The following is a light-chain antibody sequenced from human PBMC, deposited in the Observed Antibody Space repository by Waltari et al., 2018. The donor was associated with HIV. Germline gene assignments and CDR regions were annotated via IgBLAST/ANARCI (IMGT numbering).Light chain of an antibody. Sequence: QSVLTQPPSVSGDPGQRVSLSCTGSSANIGAGYDVPWYQQLPGTAPKLLIYRNNNRPSGVPDRFSGSKSGTSASLAITGLQPEDEADYYCQSYDNSLSGLVFGGGTKLTVL. CDR2: RNN. V-gene: IGLV1-40*01. CDR1: SANIGAGYD. CDR3: QSYDNSLSGLV. J-gene: IGLJ3*02.